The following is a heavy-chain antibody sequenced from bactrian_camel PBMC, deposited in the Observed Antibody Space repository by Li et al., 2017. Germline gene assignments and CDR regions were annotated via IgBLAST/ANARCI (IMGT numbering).Heavy chain of an antibody. Sequence: HVQLVESGGGSVQAGGSLRLSCVVTGYSYSAYCLAYFRQAPGKEREAIAFIDTDGRTIYADSVKGRFTISKDNAKNTLYLQMNSLKPEDSDMYYCAAWRCVAPASKYWGQGTQVTVS. V-gene: IGHV3S53*01. CDR3: AAWRCVAPASKY. CDR2: IDTDGRT. CDR1: GYSYSAYC. D-gene: IGHD1*01. J-gene: IGHJ4*01.